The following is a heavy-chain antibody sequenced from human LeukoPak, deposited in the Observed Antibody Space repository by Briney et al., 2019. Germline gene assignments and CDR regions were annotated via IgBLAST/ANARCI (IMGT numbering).Heavy chain of an antibody. V-gene: IGHV1-2*02. CDR2: INPNSGGK. CDR3: ARVDTAMVAGGGDY. D-gene: IGHD5-18*01. CDR1: GYTFTSYY. Sequence: ASVKVSCKTSGYTFTSYYIHWLRQAPGQGLEWMGWINPNSGGKKYAQKFKGRVTITRDTSISTAYMELSRLRADDTAVYYCARVDTAMVAGGGDYWGQGTLVTVSS. J-gene: IGHJ4*02.